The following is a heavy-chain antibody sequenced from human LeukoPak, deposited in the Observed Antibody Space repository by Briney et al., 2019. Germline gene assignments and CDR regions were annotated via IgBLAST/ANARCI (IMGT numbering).Heavy chain of an antibody. Sequence: SETLSLTRTLCGGSLRSSRDCWGWTRHPPGKGLEWMGSIYGRGRTNNTPSLKTRVAMSVDTSNNQFSLKLNSVTAADTAVYYCARKKLCGSSWSNCFDPWGQGTLFTVSS. D-gene: IGHD6-13*01. J-gene: IGHJ5*02. CDR1: GGSLRSSRDC. CDR3: ARKKLCGSSWSNCFDP. V-gene: IGHV4-39*01. CDR2: IYGRGRT.